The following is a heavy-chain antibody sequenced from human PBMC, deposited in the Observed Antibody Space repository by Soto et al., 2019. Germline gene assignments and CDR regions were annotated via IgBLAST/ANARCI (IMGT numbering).Heavy chain of an antibody. CDR3: ARDLDGSGSYYTNY. Sequence: ASVKVSCKTSGYSFSSIGINWVRQAPGQGLEWMGWISPHKDNTYYAQRLQGRVTMTTDTSTSTAYMELRSLRSDDTAVYFCARDLDGSGSYYTNYWGQGTLVTVSS. V-gene: IGHV1-18*01. CDR2: ISPHKDNT. D-gene: IGHD3-10*01. CDR1: GYSFSSIG. J-gene: IGHJ4*02.